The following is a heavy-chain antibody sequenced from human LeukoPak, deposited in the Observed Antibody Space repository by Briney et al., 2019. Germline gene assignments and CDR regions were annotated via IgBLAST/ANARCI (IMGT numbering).Heavy chain of an antibody. D-gene: IGHD5-24*01. CDR3: AKEMATITGYFDY. V-gene: IGHV3-23*01. CDR2: ISGSGGST. J-gene: IGHJ4*02. Sequence: GGSLRLSCAASGFTFSSYVMSWVRQAPGKGLEWVSAISGSGGSTYYADSVKGRITISGDNAKNTLYLQMNSLRAEDTAVYYCAKEMATITGYFDYWGQGTLVTVSS. CDR1: GFTFSSYV.